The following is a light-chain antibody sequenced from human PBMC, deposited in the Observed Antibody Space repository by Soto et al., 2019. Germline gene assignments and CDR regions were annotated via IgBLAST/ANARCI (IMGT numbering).Light chain of an antibody. CDR3: TSFTGSNNLV. CDR2: EVS. CDR1: SSDVGGFNY. Sequence: QSALTQPPSASGSPGQSVTIPCTGTSSDVGGFNYVSWYQQHPGKAPKLMIYEVSKRPSGVPDRFSGSKSGNTASLTVSGLQTEDEADYYCTSFTGSNNLVFGGGTRSPS. J-gene: IGLJ2*01. V-gene: IGLV2-8*01.